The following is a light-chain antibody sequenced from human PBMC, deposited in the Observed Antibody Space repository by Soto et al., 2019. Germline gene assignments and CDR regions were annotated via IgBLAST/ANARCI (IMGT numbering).Light chain of an antibody. CDR3: SSYAASNNFYFV. CDR1: SSDVGGYNY. V-gene: IGLV2-8*01. J-gene: IGLJ3*02. Sequence: VLTQPPSASGSPGQSVTISCTGTSSDVGGYNYVSWYQQYPGRAPKLMIYEVTKRPSGVPDRFSGSKSGNTASLTVSGLQAEDEADYYCSSYAASNNFYFVFGGGTKVTVL. CDR2: EVT.